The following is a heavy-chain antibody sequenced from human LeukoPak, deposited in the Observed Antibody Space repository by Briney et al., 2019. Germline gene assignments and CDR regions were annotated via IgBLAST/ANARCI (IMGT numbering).Heavy chain of an antibody. CDR3: ANGRDYGDLGKFDY. D-gene: IGHD4-17*01. V-gene: IGHV3-23*01. CDR1: GFTFRNYA. Sequence: PGGSPRLSCAASGFTFRNYAMSWVRQAPEKGLEWVSAISDSAAGAYYADSVKGRFTISRDNSKNTLYLQMNSLRAEDTAVYYCANGRDYGDLGKFDYWGQGTRVTVSS. J-gene: IGHJ4*02. CDR2: ISDSAAGA.